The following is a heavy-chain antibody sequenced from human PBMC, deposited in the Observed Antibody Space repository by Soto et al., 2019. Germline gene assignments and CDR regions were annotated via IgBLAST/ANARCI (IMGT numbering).Heavy chain of an antibody. D-gene: IGHD1-26*01. CDR3: ARTQGQWELLGFDY. Sequence: SETLSLTCTVSGGSISSSSYYWGWIRQPPGKGLEWIGSIYYSGSTYYNPSLKSRVTISVDTSKNQFSLKLSSVTAADTAVYYFARTQGQWELLGFDYCVQGTLVTVSS. J-gene: IGHJ4*02. CDR2: IYYSGST. V-gene: IGHV4-39*01. CDR1: GGSISSSSYY.